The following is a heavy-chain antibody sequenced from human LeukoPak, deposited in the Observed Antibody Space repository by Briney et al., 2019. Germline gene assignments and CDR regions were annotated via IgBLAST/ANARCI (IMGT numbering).Heavy chain of an antibody. Sequence: GGSLRLSSAASAFTFRNNWMTCVRQAPGEGLEWVAHLKEDGSAPYYIDSVKGRFTISRDNAKNSLFLQMNSVRAEDTAIYYCARDLGWFHLDAWGQGTLVTVSS. J-gene: IGHJ5*02. CDR3: ARDLGWFHLDA. V-gene: IGHV3-7*01. D-gene: IGHD2-15*01. CDR1: AFTFRNNW. CDR2: LKEDGSAP.